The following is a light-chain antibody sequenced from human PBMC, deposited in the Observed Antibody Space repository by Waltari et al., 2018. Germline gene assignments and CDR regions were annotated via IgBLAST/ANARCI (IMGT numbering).Light chain of an antibody. CDR1: SSDVGAYDY. CDR3: SSYAGTDNFVV. CDR2: EFN. Sequence: QSALTQPPSASGSPGQSVTISCTGTSSDVGAYDYVPWYQHHPDKAPKLIIFEFNKWPSGVPDRFSGSKSGNTASLTVSGLQAEDEADYYCSSYAGTDNFVVFGGGTKLTVL. J-gene: IGLJ2*01. V-gene: IGLV2-8*01.